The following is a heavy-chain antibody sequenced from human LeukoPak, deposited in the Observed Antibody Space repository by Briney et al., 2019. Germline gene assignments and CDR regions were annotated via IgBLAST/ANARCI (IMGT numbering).Heavy chain of an antibody. D-gene: IGHD4-17*01. V-gene: IGHV4-34*01. CDR1: GGSFSGYY. CDR3: ASRQTTVTTTIYYFDY. Sequence: SETLSLTCAVYGGSFSGYYWSWIRQPPGKGLEWIGEINHSGSTNYNPSLKSRVTISVDTSKNQFSLKLSSVTAADTAVYYCASRQTTVTTTIYYFDYWGQGTLVTVSS. CDR2: INHSGST. J-gene: IGHJ4*02.